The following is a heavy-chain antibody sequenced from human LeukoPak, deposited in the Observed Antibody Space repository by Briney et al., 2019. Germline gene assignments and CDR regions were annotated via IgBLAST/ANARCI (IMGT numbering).Heavy chain of an antibody. D-gene: IGHD6-25*01. CDR1: GFTFSSYA. J-gene: IGHJ6*02. CDR2: IYSGGST. Sequence: PGGSLRLSCAASGFTFSSYAMSWVRQAPGKGLEWVSVIYSGGSTYYADSVKGRFTISRDNSKNTLYLQMSSLRAEDTAVYYCARDRGIIAAPHGMDVWGQGTTVTVSS. V-gene: IGHV3-66*01. CDR3: ARDRGIIAAPHGMDV.